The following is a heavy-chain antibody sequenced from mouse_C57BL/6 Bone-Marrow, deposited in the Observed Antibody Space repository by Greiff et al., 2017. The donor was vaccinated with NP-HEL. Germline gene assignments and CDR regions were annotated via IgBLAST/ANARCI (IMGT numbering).Heavy chain of an antibody. CDR1: GFNIKDYY. V-gene: IGHV14-2*01. CDR3: ARHYYGSSPYWYFDV. D-gene: IGHD1-1*01. J-gene: IGHJ1*03. CDR2: IDPEDGET. Sequence: VHVKQSGAELVKPGASVKLSCTASGFNIKDYYMHWVKQRTEQGLEWIGRIDPEDGETKYAPKFQGKATITADTSSNTAYLQLSSLTSEDTAVYYCARHYYGSSPYWYFDVWGTGTTVTVSS.